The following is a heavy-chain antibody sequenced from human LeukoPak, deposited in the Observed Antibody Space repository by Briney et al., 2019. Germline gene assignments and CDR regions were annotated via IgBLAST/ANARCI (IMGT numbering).Heavy chain of an antibody. CDR2: ISYDGSNK. CDR1: GFTFNSYA. CDR3: ARGYL. Sequence: SCKASGFTFNSYAMHWVRQAPGKGLEWVAVISYDGSNKYYADSVKGRFTISRDNSKNTLYLQMNSLRAEDTAVYYCARGYLWGQGTLVTVSS. J-gene: IGHJ5*02. V-gene: IGHV3-30-3*01.